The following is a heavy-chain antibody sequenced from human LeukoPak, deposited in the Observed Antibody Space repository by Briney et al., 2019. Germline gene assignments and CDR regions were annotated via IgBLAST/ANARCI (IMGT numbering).Heavy chain of an antibody. CDR1: GYSFTTYW. V-gene: IGHV5-51*01. J-gene: IGHJ4*02. D-gene: IGHD1-26*01. CDR2: IYPGDSDT. CDR3: ARQGRVGATRSSFDY. Sequence: GESLKISCKGSGYSFTTYWIGWVRQMPGKGLEWMGIIYPGDSDTRYSPSFQGQVTISADKSISTAYLQWSSLKAPDTAMYYCARQGRVGATRSSFDYWGQGTLVTVSS.